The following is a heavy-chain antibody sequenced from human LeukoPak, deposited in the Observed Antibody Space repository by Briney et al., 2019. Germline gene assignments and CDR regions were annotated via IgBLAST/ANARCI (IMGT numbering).Heavy chain of an antibody. CDR3: ARLWIVATWFDA. CDR1: NGSMTSDSYY. V-gene: IGHV4-39*02. Sequence: SETLYLTCTVSNGSMTSDSYYWAWVRQPPGKGLEWIGTIFYSGKTYYSASLKSRVTVSLDTSKKTFSLRLSSVTAADTAVYYCARLWIVATWFDAWGQGALVTVSS. CDR2: IFYSGKT. J-gene: IGHJ5*02. D-gene: IGHD2-2*03.